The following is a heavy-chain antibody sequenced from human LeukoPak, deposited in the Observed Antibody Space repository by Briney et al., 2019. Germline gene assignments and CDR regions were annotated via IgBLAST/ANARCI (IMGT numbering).Heavy chain of an antibody. J-gene: IGHJ4*02. CDR2: ISYDGSNK. V-gene: IGHV3-30*03. CDR3: ARGEYLGSGWYGVDY. CDR1: GFTFTNYG. Sequence: PGGSLRLSCAASGFTFTNYGVHWVRQAPGKGLEWVAVISYDGSNKYYADSVKGRFTISRDNSKNTLYLQMNSLRAEDTAVYYCARGEYLGSGWYGVDYWGQGTLVTVSS. D-gene: IGHD6-19*01.